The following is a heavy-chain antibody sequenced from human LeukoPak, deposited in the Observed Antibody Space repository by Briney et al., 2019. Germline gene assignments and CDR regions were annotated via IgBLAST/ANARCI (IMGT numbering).Heavy chain of an antibody. CDR1: GGPISSRSYY. CDR2: IYYSGST. Sequence: SETLSLTCTVSGGPISSRSYYWGWIRQPPGKGLEWIGSIYYSGSTNYNPSLKSRVTISVDTSKNQFSLKLRSVTAAGTAVYYCARGGGAFDIWGHGTMVTVSS. V-gene: IGHV4-39*07. J-gene: IGHJ3*02. CDR3: ARGGGAFDI.